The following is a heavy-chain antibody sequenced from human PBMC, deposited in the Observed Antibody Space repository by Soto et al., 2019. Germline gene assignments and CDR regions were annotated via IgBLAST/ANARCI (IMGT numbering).Heavy chain of an antibody. J-gene: IGHJ4*02. CDR1: GGAIRSGNYY. D-gene: IGHD6-13*01. CDR2: ISHSGTT. Sequence: SETLSLTCSVSGGAIRSGNYYWSWIRQSPGKGLEWLGHISHSGTTSYNPSLQSRATISLDAAQNHFSLRLNSVTVADTALYFCARGRGQLLFDYWGQGSMVNVSS. V-gene: IGHV4-30-4*01. CDR3: ARGRGQLLFDY.